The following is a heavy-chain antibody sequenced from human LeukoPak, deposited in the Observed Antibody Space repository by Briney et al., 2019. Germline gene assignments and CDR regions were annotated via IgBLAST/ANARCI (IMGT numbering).Heavy chain of an antibody. CDR2: ISGSGGST. J-gene: IGHJ4*02. Sequence: GRSLRLSRAASGLHLSSLGMSWVGQAPGKGLGWVAAISGSGGSTYYADSVKGRFTISRDNSKNTLYLQMNSLRAEDTAVYYCEKVIGQHLVLGFRGYFDYWGQGTLVTVSS. V-gene: IGHV3-23*01. CDR1: GLHLSSLG. D-gene: IGHD6-13*01. CDR3: EKVIGQHLVLGFRGYFDY.